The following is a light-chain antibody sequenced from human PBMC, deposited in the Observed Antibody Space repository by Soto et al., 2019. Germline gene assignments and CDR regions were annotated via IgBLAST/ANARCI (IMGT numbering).Light chain of an antibody. CDR3: QQRSNWT. CDR1: QSVSSY. V-gene: IGKV3-11*01. J-gene: IGKJ4*01. CDR2: DAS. Sequence: EIVLTQSPATLSLSPGERATLSCRASQSVSSYLAWYQQKPGQAPRLLIYDASNRATGIPARFSGSGPGTAFTLTISSLEPEDFAVYYCQQRSNWTFGGGTKVEIK.